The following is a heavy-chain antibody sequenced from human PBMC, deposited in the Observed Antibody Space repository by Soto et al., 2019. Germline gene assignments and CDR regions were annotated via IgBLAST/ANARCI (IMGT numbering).Heavy chain of an antibody. CDR3: ARAVGYDYGDNNWFDP. V-gene: IGHV1-2*04. J-gene: IGHJ5*02. CDR2: INPNSGGT. CDR1: GYTFTGYY. Sequence: ASVKVSCKASGYTFTGYYMNWVRQAPGQGLEWMGWINPNSGGTNYAQKFQGWVTMTRDTSISTAYMELSRLRSDDTAVYYCARAVGYDYGDNNWFDPWGQGTLVTVSS. D-gene: IGHD4-17*01.